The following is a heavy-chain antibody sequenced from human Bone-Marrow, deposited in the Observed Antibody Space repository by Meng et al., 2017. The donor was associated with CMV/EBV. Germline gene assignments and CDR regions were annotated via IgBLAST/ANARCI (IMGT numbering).Heavy chain of an antibody. CDR1: GYTFITYY. V-gene: IGHV1-46*01. CDR2: INPDGGTT. CDR3: ARDLVGYDAFDV. Sequence: ASVKVSCKASGYTFITYYIHWVRQAPGQGLGWMGRINPDGGTTTYAQKFQGGVTLTSDTSTSTVYMELSSLRSEDTAVYYCARDLVGYDAFDVWGQGTMVTVSS. J-gene: IGHJ3*01. D-gene: IGHD3-22*01.